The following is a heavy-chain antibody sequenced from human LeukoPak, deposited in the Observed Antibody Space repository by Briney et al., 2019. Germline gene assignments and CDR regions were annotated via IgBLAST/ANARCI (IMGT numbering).Heavy chain of an antibody. D-gene: IGHD1-26*01. Sequence: PGRSLRLSCAASGFTFSSYAMHWVRQAPGKGLEWVAVISYDGSSRYYADSVKGRFTISRDNSKNTLYLQMNSLRGEDTAVYYCAKKGSDAMDVWGQGTTVTVPS. CDR1: GFTFSSYA. CDR2: ISYDGSSR. V-gene: IGHV3-30*18. CDR3: AKKGSDAMDV. J-gene: IGHJ6*02.